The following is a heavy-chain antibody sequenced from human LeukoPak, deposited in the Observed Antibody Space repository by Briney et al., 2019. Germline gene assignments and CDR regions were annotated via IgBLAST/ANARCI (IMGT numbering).Heavy chain of an antibody. D-gene: IGHD6-13*01. Sequence: GASVKVSCKVSGYTLTELSMHWVRQAPGKGLEWMGGFDPEDGETIYAQKFQGRVTMTEDTSTDTAYMELSSLRSEDTAVYYCATGAPPSIAAAGPYYYYYMDVWGKGTTVTVSS. CDR3: ATGAPPSIAAAGPYYYYYMDV. V-gene: IGHV1-24*01. J-gene: IGHJ6*03. CDR1: GYTLTELS. CDR2: FDPEDGET.